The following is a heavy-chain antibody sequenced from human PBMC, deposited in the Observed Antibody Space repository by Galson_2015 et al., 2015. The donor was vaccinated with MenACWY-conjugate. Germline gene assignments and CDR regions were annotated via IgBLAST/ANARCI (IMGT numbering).Heavy chain of an antibody. CDR3: AKHALGGYFDY. D-gene: IGHD3-16*01. V-gene: IGHV4-59*08. J-gene: IGHJ4*02. CDR2: IYYGGRT. CDR1: GGSISNY. Sequence: SLTCTVSGGSISNYLSWIRLPPGKRLEWIGYIYYGGRTTYNPALESRVTMSIDTSKNQFSLKLSSVTAADTAVYFCAKHALGGYFDYWGQGTLVTVSS.